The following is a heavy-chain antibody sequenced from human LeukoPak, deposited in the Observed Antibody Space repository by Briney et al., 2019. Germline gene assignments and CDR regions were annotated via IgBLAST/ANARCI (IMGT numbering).Heavy chain of an antibody. CDR2: IYPGDSDT. J-gene: IGHJ4*02. CDR1: GYSFPSYW. CDR3: ARQLLEYSSSSGFDY. Sequence: GESLKISCQGSGYSFPSYWIGWVRQMPGKGLEWMGIIYPGDSDTRYSPSFQGQVTISADRSVTTAYLQWSSLKASDTAMYYCARQLLEYSSSSGFDYWGQGTLDTVSS. V-gene: IGHV5-51*01. D-gene: IGHD6-6*01.